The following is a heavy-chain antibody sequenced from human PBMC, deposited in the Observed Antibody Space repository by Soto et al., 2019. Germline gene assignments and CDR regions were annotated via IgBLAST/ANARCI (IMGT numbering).Heavy chain of an antibody. CDR2: IYYSGST. CDR3: ARDHLSGVDAFDI. V-gene: IGHV4-31*03. D-gene: IGHD3-3*01. CDR1: GGSISSGGYY. Sequence: QVQLQESGPGLVKPSQTLSLTCTVSGGSISSGGYYWSWIRQPPGKGLEWIGYIYYSGSTYYNPSLKRRVTISVDTSKNQFSLKLSSVTAADTAVYYCARDHLSGVDAFDIWGQGTMVTVSS. J-gene: IGHJ3*02.